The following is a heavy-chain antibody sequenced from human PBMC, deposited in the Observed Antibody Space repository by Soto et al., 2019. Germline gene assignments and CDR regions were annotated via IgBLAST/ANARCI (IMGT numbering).Heavy chain of an antibody. Sequence: GGSLRLSCAASGFICSSYDMSWVRQAPGKGPEWVSTILVDGRTFYVDSVKGRFTISRDSSKDTVYLQMNSLTAGDTALYYCAKATATGGGAFDICGQGTMVTVSS. D-gene: IGHD2-8*02. CDR3: AKATATGGGAFDI. J-gene: IGHJ3*02. CDR2: ILVDGRT. CDR1: GFICSSYD. V-gene: IGHV3-23*01.